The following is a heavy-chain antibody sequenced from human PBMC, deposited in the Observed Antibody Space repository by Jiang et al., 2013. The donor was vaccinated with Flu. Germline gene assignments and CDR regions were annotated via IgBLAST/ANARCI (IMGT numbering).Heavy chain of an antibody. Sequence: QLVESGAEVKKPGSSVKVSCKTSGGSFSSFAINWVRQAPGQGLEWMGGVNPIFGTTDYAQKFQGRVTIIADRSTSTTYMDLSSLRSEDTAVYYCARSSWGYSYGPFEYWGQGTLVTVSS. CDR3: ARSSWGYSYGPFEY. V-gene: IGHV1-69*06. D-gene: IGHD5-18*01. J-gene: IGHJ4*02. CDR2: VNPIFGTT. CDR1: GGSFSSFA.